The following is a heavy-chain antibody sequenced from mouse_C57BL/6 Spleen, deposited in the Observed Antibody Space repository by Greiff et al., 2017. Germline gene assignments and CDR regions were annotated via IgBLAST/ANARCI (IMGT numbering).Heavy chain of an antibody. CDR3: ARFGVTAWFAY. D-gene: IGHD2-2*01. CDR1: GYAFSSYW. CDR2: IYPGDGDT. V-gene: IGHV1-80*01. J-gene: IGHJ3*01. Sequence: QVHVKQSGAELVKPGASVKISCKASGYAFSSYWMNWVKQRPGKGLEWIGQIYPGDGDTNYNGKFKGKATLTADKSSSTAYMQLSSLTSEDSAVYCWARFGVTAWFAYWGQGTLVTVSA.